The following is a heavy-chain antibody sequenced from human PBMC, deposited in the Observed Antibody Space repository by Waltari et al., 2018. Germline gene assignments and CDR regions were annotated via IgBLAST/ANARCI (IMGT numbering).Heavy chain of an antibody. V-gene: IGHV3-74*01. Sequence: VQLVESGGGLVQPGGSLRLSCAASGFTYSMYWMPWVRQAPGKGLVWVSRSNSDGSSTSYADSVKGRFTISKDNAKNTVYLQMNSLRAEDTAIYYCARGARRTTVTTGWWYFDLWGRGTLVTVSS. CDR1: GFTYSMYW. D-gene: IGHD4-17*01. CDR2: SNSDGSST. J-gene: IGHJ2*01. CDR3: ARGARRTTVTTGWWYFDL.